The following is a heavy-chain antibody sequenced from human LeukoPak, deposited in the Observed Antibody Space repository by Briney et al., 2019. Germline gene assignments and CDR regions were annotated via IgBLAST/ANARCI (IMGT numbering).Heavy chain of an antibody. CDR3: ARIVQITGTIPH. J-gene: IGHJ4*02. Sequence: SETLSLTCTVSGYSISSGYYWSWIRQPAGKGLEWIGRMSSSGISTYSPSLKSRVTISVDTAKNKFFLRLGSVTAADTAVYYCARIVQITGTIPHWGQGTLVTVSS. V-gene: IGHV4-61*02. CDR1: GYSISSGYY. D-gene: IGHD1-1*01. CDR2: MSSSGIS.